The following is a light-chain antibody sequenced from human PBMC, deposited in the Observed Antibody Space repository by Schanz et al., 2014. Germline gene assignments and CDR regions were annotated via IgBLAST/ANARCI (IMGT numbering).Light chain of an antibody. J-gene: IGLJ3*02. CDR2: KSN. V-gene: IGLV1-44*01. CDR3: ARCYDSLNGGV. CDR1: WSNIARNT. Sequence: QSVVTQPPSASGTPGQRVTISCSGSWSNIARNTVNWYQQLPGTAPKLLIYKSNQRPSGVPDRFSGSKSGTSASLAISGLQSEDEADYYCARCYDSLNGGVFGGGTKLTVL.